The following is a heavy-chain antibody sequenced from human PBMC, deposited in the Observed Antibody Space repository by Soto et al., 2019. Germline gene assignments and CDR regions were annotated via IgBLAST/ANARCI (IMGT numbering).Heavy chain of an antibody. V-gene: IGHV4-4*02. Sequence: SETLSLTCTLSGGSVRAPDWWNWVRQSPDKGLEWIAEVHISGHSNYNPSLRSRVSVSIDSSKNQFYLNLNSVTAADTAIYYCARVRQGCSANNCYFDPWGQGTQVTAPQ. CDR2: VHISGHS. J-gene: IGHJ5*01. CDR1: GGSVRAPDW. D-gene: IGHD1-1*01. CDR3: ARVRQGCSANNCYFDP.